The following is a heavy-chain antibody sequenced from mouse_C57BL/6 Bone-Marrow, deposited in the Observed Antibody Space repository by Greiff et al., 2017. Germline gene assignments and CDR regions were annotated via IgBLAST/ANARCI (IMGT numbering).Heavy chain of an antibody. CDR1: GYTFTSYW. Sequence: QVQLKQPGAELVMPGASVKLSCKASGYTFTSYWMHWVKQRPGQGLEWIGEIDPSDSYTNYNQKFKGKSTLTVYKSSSTAYMQLSSLTSEDSAVYYVASAVYYGSGPASFAYWGQGTLVTVSA. D-gene: IGHD1-1*01. V-gene: IGHV1-69*01. CDR2: IDPSDSYT. CDR3: ASAVYYGSGPASFAY. J-gene: IGHJ3*01.